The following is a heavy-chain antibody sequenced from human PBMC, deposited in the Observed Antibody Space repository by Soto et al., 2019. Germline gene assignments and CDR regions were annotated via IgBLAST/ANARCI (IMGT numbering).Heavy chain of an antibody. CDR1: GFTFSSYW. Sequence: GGSLRLSCAASGFTFSSYWMHWVRQAPGKGLVLVSRINSGGSSTSYVDSVKGRFTISRDNAKNTLYLQMNSLRAEDTAVYYCASSSPYSSSWYPPYYYYGMDVWGQGTTVTVYS. V-gene: IGHV3-74*01. CDR2: INSGGSST. CDR3: ASSSPYSSSWYPPYYYYGMDV. D-gene: IGHD6-13*01. J-gene: IGHJ6*02.